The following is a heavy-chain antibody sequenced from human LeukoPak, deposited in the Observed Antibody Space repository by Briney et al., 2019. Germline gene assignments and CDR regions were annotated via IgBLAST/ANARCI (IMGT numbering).Heavy chain of an antibody. CDR3: ARPYFDRGGYNWFDP. CDR1: GYTFTSYD. V-gene: IGHV1-8*01. D-gene: IGHD2/OR15-2a*01. Sequence: ASVKVSCKASGYTFTSYDINWVRQATGQGLEWMGWMNPNSGNTGYAQKFQGRVTMTRNTSISTAYMELSSLRSEDTAVYYCARPYFDRGGYNWFDPWGQGTLVTVSS. CDR2: MNPNSGNT. J-gene: IGHJ5*02.